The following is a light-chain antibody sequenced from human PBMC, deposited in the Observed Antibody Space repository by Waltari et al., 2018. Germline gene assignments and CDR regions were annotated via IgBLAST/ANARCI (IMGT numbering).Light chain of an antibody. CDR3: MQGTRWPGT. CDR2: KVS. V-gene: IGKV2-30*01. Sequence: DIVMTQSPLSLPVTLGQPASISCRSSQSLVDSDGNTYLNWFQQRPGQSPRRLIYKVSNRDSGVPDRFSGSGSDTDFTLKISRVEAEDVGVYYCMQGTRWPGTFGQGTKVEI. CDR1: QSLVDSDGNTY. J-gene: IGKJ1*01.